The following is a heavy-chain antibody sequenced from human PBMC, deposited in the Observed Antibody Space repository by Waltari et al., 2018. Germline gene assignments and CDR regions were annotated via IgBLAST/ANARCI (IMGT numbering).Heavy chain of an antibody. V-gene: IGHV3-21*06. CDR2: ISSGSTYN. J-gene: IGHJ5*02. D-gene: IGHD3-9*01. Sequence: EVRLVESGGGLVKPGGSLRLSCAGSGFSFNDYTMNWVRQAPGRGLEWVSSISSGSTYNYYADSGKGRFTISRDNSKNSLYLQMNSLRDEDTAVYFCARDKESFYDVLTASGWFDPWGQGTLVTVSS. CDR3: ARDKESFYDVLTASGWFDP. CDR1: GFSFNDYT.